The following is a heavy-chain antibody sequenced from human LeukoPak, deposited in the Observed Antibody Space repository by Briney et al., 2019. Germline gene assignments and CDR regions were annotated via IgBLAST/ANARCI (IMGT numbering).Heavy chain of an antibody. Sequence: PSETLSLTCTVSGGSISRYYWSWIRQPPGKGLEWNGYIYYSGSTNYNPSLKSRLTISVDTSKNQFSLKLSSVTAADTAVYYCARESGSYYYGMDVWGQGTTVTVSS. CDR2: IYYSGST. D-gene: IGHD1-26*01. J-gene: IGHJ6*02. V-gene: IGHV4-59*01. CDR3: ARESGSYYYGMDV. CDR1: GGSISRYY.